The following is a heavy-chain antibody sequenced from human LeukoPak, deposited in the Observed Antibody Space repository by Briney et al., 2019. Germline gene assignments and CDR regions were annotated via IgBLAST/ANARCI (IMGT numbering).Heavy chain of an antibody. CDR1: GFTFSSYG. CDR3: ATLRGDIVGARYTNDY. CDR2: IRYDGSNK. Sequence: GGSLRLSCAASGFTFSSYGMHWVRQAPGKGLKWVAFIRYDGSNKYYADSVKGRFTISRDNSKNTLYLQMNSLRAEDTAVYYCATLRGDIVGARYTNDYWGQGTLVTVSS. D-gene: IGHD1-26*01. V-gene: IGHV3-30*02. J-gene: IGHJ4*02.